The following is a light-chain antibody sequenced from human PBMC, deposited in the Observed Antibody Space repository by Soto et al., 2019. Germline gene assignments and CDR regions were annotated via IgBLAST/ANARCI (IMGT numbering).Light chain of an antibody. J-gene: IGLJ2*01. CDR1: SGHSSFA. Sequence: QLVLTQSPSASASLGASVKLTCTLSSGHSSFAIAWHQQQPEKGPRYLMKISSDGSHSKGDGIPDRFSGSSSGAERYLTISSLQSEDEAEYYCQTWGTGIRVFGGGTKVTVL. CDR3: QTWGTGIRV. V-gene: IGLV4-69*01. CDR2: ISSDGSH.